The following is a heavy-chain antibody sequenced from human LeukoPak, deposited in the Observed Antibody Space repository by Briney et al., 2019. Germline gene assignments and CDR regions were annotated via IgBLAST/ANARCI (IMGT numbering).Heavy chain of an antibody. CDR1: RFTFSRYG. CDR2: IRYDGSDK. CDR3: AKVVDYYDSLDYFDY. J-gene: IGHJ4*02. V-gene: IGHV3-30*02. Sequence: GGSLRLSCAASRFTFSRYGMHWVRQAPGKGLEWVAFIRYDGSDKYYADSVKGRFTISRDNSKNTLYLQMNSLRAEDTAVYYCAKVVDYYDSLDYFDYWGQGTLVTVSS. D-gene: IGHD3-22*01.